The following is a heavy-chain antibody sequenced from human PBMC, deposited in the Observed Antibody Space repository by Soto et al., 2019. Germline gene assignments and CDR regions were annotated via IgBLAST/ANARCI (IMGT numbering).Heavy chain of an antibody. CDR2: ITPNGGTT. D-gene: IGHD3-22*01. CDR1: GFTFSDHS. J-gene: IGHJ4*02. V-gene: IGHV3-64D*08. Sequence: PGGSLRLSCSASGFTFSDHSMHWVRQAPGKGLEYVSAITPNGGTTYYSDSVNGRFTDSRDNSKNTLYLQISRLRPEETAVYYCVKGNMVVVFITHGLDYWGQGALVTVSS. CDR3: VKGNMVVVFITHGLDY.